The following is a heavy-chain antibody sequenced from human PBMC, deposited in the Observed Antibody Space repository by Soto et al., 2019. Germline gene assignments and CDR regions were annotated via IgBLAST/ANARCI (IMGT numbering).Heavy chain of an antibody. V-gene: IGHV1-8*01. CDR3: ARVKVTMVRAQRAFDI. D-gene: IGHD3-10*01. J-gene: IGHJ3*02. Sequence: ASVKVSCKASGYTFTSYDISWVRQATGQGLEWMGWMNPNSGNTGYAQKFQGRVTMTRNTSISTAYMELSSLRSEDTAVYYCARVKVTMVRAQRAFDIWGQGTMVTV. CDR1: GYTFTSYD. CDR2: MNPNSGNT.